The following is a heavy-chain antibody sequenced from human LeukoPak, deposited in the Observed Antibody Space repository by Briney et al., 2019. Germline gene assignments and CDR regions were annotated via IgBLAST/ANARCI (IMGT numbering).Heavy chain of an antibody. J-gene: IGHJ3*02. D-gene: IGHD6-25*01. CDR1: GGSINSYY. CDR3: ARDPAAPRAFDI. CDR2: INHSGST. Sequence: SETLSLICTVSGGSINSYYWSWIRQPPGKGLEWIGEINHSGSTNYNPSLKSRVTISVDTSKNQFSLKLSSVTAADTAVYYCARDPAAPRAFDIWGQGTMVTVSS. V-gene: IGHV4-34*01.